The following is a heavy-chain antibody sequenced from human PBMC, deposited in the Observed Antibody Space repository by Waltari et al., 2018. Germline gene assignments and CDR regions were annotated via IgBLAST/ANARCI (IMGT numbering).Heavy chain of an antibody. J-gene: IGHJ4*02. Sequence: QVQLVQSGSELKTPGASVKVPCKASGYIFTNYALNWVRQPPGQGLEWMGWINTKTGNPTYAQGFRGRFVFTLDTSVSTASLQISSLKAEDTAVYYCARGIQLWGRGSWYFDNWGQGTLVTVSS. D-gene: IGHD3-16*01. CDR1: GYIFTNYA. CDR2: INTKTGNP. CDR3: ARGIQLWGRGSWYFDN. V-gene: IGHV7-4-1*02.